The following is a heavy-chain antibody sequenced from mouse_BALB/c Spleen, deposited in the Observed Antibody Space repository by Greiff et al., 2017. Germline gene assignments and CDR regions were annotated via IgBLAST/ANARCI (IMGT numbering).Heavy chain of an antibody. V-gene: IGHV3-2*02. CDR2: ISYSGST. CDR1: GYSITSDYA. Sequence: EVQGVESGPGLVKPSQSLSLTCTVTGYSITSDYAWNWIRQFPGNKLEWMGYISYSGSTSYNPSLKSRISITRDTSKNQFFLQLNSVTTEDTATYYCARGEDGYYVDFDYWGQGTTLTVSS. J-gene: IGHJ2*01. D-gene: IGHD2-3*01. CDR3: ARGEDGYYVDFDY.